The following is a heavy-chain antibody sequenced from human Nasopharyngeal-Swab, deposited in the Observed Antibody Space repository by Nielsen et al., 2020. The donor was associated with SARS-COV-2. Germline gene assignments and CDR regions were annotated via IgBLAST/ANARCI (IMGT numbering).Heavy chain of an antibody. CDR3: ARDRGYYAADAFDI. CDR2: IWYDGSNK. CDR1: GFTFSGYG. V-gene: IGHV3-33*08. D-gene: IGHD2-2*01. J-gene: IGHJ3*02. Sequence: GESLKISCATSGFTFSGYGMHWVRQAPGKGLEWVAVIWYDGSNKYYADSVKGRFTISRDNSKNTLYLQMNSLRAEDTAVYYCARDRGYYAADAFDIWGQGTMVTVSS.